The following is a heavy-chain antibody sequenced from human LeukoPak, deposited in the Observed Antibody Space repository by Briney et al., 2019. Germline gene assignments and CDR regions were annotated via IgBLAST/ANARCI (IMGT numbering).Heavy chain of an antibody. CDR3: AKWGSRYCSGGSCYIGY. CDR2: ISGSGGST. V-gene: IGHV3-23*01. CDR1: GFTFSSHW. J-gene: IGHJ4*02. Sequence: PGGSLRLSCAASGFTFSSHWMSWVRQAPGKGLEWVSAISGSGGSTYYADSVKGRFTISRDNSKNTLYLQMNSLRAEDTAVYYCAKWGSRYCSGGSCYIGYWGQGTLVTVSS. D-gene: IGHD2-15*01.